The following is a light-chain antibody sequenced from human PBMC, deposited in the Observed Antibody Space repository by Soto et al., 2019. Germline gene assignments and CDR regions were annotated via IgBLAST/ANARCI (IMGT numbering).Light chain of an antibody. CDR3: QQYGTSPRT. CDR2: GAS. CDR1: QSVSINY. Sequence: EIVLTQSPGTLSLSPGETSTLSFSSSQSVSINYLAWYQQKPGQAPRLLIYGASGRATGIPDRFSGSESGTDFTLTISRLEAEDSAVYYCQQYGTSPRTFGQGTKVDIK. J-gene: IGKJ1*01. V-gene: IGKV3-20*01.